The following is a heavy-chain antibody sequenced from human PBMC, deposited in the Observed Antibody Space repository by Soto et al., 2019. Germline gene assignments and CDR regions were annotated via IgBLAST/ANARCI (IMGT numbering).Heavy chain of an antibody. D-gene: IGHD6-6*01. V-gene: IGHV3-53*01. Sequence: GSLILFFAASGLTVSSNYMNWVRQAPGKGLEWVSIIYSDGTTSYADSVKGRFTISRDNFKNTLHLQMNSLRAEDTAVYYCAILSNWGQGTLVTVSS. CDR1: GLTVSSNY. CDR2: IYSDGTT. J-gene: IGHJ4*02. CDR3: AILSN.